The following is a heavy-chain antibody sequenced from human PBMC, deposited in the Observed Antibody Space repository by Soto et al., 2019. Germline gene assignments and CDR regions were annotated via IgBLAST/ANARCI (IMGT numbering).Heavy chain of an antibody. CDR3: ARDFGWNHWDDYYYYYGMDV. J-gene: IGHJ6*02. Sequence: SETLSLTCTVSGGSISSYYWSWIRQPAGKGLEWIGRIYTSGSTNYNPSLKSRVTMSVDTSKNQFSLKLSSVTAADTAVYYCARDFGWNHWDDYYYYYGMDVWGQGTTVTVSS. V-gene: IGHV4-4*07. D-gene: IGHD7-27*01. CDR1: GGSISSYY. CDR2: IYTSGST.